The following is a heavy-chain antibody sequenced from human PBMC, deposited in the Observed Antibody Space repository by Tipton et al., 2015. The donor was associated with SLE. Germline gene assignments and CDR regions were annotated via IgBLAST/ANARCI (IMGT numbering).Heavy chain of an antibody. CDR2: IYYSGST. V-gene: IGHV4-59*01. CDR3: ARDVAGTADY. J-gene: IGHJ4*02. D-gene: IGHD1-26*01. CDR1: GDSISNYY. Sequence: TLSLTCAVSGDSISNYYWSWIRQPPGKGLEWIGYIYYSGSTNYNPSLKSRVTISVDTSKNQFSLKLSSVTAADTAVYFCARDVAGTADYWGQGTRVTVSS.